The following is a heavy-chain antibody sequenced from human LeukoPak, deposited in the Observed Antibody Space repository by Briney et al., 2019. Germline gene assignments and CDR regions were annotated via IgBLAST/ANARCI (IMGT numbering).Heavy chain of an antibody. CDR1: GDTFISYG. CDR2: IRAYTGKT. V-gene: IGHV1-18*01. D-gene: IGHD5-12*01. Sequence: ASVKVSCKASGDTFISYGISWVRQAPGQGLEWMGWIRAYTGKTNYAQKLQGRVTMTTDTSTSTAYMERRSLRSDDTAVYYCARGGATHSYYYYKDVWGKGTTVTISS. J-gene: IGHJ6*03. CDR3: ARGGATHSYYYYKDV.